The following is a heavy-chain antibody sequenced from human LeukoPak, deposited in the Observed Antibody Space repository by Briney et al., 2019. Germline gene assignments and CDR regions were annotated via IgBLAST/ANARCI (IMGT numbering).Heavy chain of an antibody. D-gene: IGHD3-3*01. Sequence: SEALSLTCTVSGGSISSPSYYWGWIRQPPGKGLEWIGSIYYTGATYYNPSLKSRVTLSVDTSKNQFSLRLRSVTAADTAVYYCARDVGSILEWLFPDYWGQGTLVTVSS. CDR1: GGSISSPSYY. CDR2: IYYTGAT. V-gene: IGHV4-39*07. J-gene: IGHJ4*02. CDR3: ARDVGSILEWLFPDY.